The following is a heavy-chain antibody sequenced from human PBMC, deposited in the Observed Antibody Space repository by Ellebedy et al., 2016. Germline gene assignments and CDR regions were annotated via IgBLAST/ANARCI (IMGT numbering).Heavy chain of an antibody. CDR2: VNPSRGNT. CDR1: GYTFGTYD. CDR3: ARDIAWSDMDVVIAEHAFDL. Sequence: ASVKVSXXASGYTFGTYDINWVRQAPGQGLEWMGRVNPSRGNTGYAQKFQGRVTMTTNTSISTAYMELGSLRSEDTAVYYCARDIAWSDMDVVIAEHAFDLWGQGTKVTISS. J-gene: IGHJ3*01. V-gene: IGHV1-8*01. D-gene: IGHD3-22*01.